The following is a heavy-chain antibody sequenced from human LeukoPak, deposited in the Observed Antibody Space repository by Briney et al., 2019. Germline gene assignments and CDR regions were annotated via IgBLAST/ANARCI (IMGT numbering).Heavy chain of an antibody. D-gene: IGHD1-26*01. CDR3: ARHRRGGYWEYSQH. CDR2: ISYGGNT. CDR1: GGSNSSSSYY. V-gene: IGHV4-39*01. J-gene: IGHJ1*01. Sequence: SETLSLTCTVSGGSNSSSSYYWSWIRQPPGKGLEWIGSISYGGNTYYNPSLKSRVTISVDTSKNQFSLQLTSVTAAETAVYYWARHRRGGYWEYSQHWGQGTLVTASS.